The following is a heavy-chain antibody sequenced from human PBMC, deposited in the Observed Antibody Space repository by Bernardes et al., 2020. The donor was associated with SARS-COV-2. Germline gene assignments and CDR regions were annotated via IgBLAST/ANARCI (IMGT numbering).Heavy chain of an antibody. J-gene: IGHJ4*02. V-gene: IGHV3-23*01. CDR1: GFTFTSCA. D-gene: IGHD2-2*01. Sequence: GGSLRLSCAASGFTFTSCAMSWVRQAPGKGLEWVSCISGSEGTTHYTDSVRGRFTISRDSSKSTLYLQMNSLRAEDTALYYCAKLSYDSCYAPLDYWGQGTLVTVSS. CDR2: ISGSEGTT. CDR3: AKLSYDSCYAPLDY.